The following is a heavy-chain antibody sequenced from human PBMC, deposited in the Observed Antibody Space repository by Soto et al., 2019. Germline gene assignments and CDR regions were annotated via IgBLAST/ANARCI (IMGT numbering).Heavy chain of an antibody. CDR2: ISSSSSYI. D-gene: IGHD2-2*01. CDR1: GFTFSSYS. V-gene: IGHV3-21*01. CDR3: ARGPIDIVVVPADPNFDY. Sequence: GGSLRLSCAASGFTFSSYSMNWVRQAPGKGLEWVSSISSSSSYIYYADSVKGRFTISRDNAKNSLYLQMNSLRAEDTAVYYCARGPIDIVVVPADPNFDYWGQGTLVTVSS. J-gene: IGHJ4*02.